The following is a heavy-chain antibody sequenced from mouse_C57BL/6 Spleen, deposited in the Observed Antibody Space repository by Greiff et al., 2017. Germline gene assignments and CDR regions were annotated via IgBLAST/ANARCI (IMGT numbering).Heavy chain of an antibody. CDR1: GYSITSGYY. V-gene: IGHV3-6*01. CDR2: ISYDGSN. CDR3: ARDRYYGYFDV. J-gene: IGHJ1*03. Sequence: EVKLQESGPGLVKPSQSLSLTCSVTGYSITSGYYWNWIRQFPGNKLEWMGYISYDGSNNYNPSLKNRTTITRDTSKNQFFLKLNSVTTEDTATYYCARDRYYGYFDVWGTGTTVTVSS.